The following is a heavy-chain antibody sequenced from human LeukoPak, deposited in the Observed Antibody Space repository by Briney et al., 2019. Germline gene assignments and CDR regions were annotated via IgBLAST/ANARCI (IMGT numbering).Heavy chain of an antibody. J-gene: IGHJ6*02. CDR3: ASTASDCSSTSCYWGRYYYYGMDV. V-gene: IGHV4-39*01. CDR1: GGSISSSSYY. D-gene: IGHD2-2*01. Sequence: SETLSLTCTVSGGSISSSSYYWDWIRQPPGKGLEWIGSIYYSGSTYYNPSLKSRVTISVDTSKNQFSLKLSSVTAADTAVYYCASTASDCSSTSCYWGRYYYYGMDVWGQGTTVTVSS. CDR2: IYYSGST.